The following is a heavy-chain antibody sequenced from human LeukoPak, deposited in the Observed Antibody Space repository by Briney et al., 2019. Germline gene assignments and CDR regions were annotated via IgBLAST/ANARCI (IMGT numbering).Heavy chain of an antibody. J-gene: IGHJ3*02. CDR1: GYTFTDYY. V-gene: IGHV1-2*02. D-gene: IGHD3-16*01. Sequence: ASVKVSCKTSGYTFTDYYIHWVRQAPGQGLEWMGWISPLGGGTNSARNFQGRVTMTRDTSISTAYMELNRLTSDDTAVYYCARAPNTDYDYVWGRDRADAFDIWGQGTMVTVSS. CDR3: ARAPNTDYDYVWGRDRADAFDI. CDR2: ISPLGGGT.